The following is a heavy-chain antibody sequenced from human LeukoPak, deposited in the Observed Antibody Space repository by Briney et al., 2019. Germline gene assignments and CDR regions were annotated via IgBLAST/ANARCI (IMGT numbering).Heavy chain of an antibody. Sequence: ASVKVSCKASGYTFTSYGISWVRQAPGQGLEWMGWISAYNGNTNYAQKLQGRVTMTTDTSTSTAYMELRSLRSDDTAVYYCARYIGYDYGDNWFDPWGQGTLVTVSS. D-gene: IGHD5-12*01. CDR3: ARYIGYDYGDNWFDP. CDR2: ISAYNGNT. V-gene: IGHV1-18*01. CDR1: GYTFTSYG. J-gene: IGHJ5*02.